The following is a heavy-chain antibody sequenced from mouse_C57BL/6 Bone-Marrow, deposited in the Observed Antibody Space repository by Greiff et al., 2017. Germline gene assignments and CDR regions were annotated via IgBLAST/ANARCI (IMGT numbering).Heavy chain of an antibody. CDR2: IDPSDSYT. CDR3: ASKGSDSSGYGFAY. D-gene: IGHD3-2*02. J-gene: IGHJ3*01. CDR1: GYTFTSYW. Sequence: QVQLQQPGAELVRPGTSVKLSCKASGYTFTSYWMHWVKQRPGQGLEWIGVIDPSDSYTNYNQTFKGKATLTVDTSSSPADRQLSSLTSEDSAVYYCASKGSDSSGYGFAYWGQGTLVTVSA. V-gene: IGHV1-59*01.